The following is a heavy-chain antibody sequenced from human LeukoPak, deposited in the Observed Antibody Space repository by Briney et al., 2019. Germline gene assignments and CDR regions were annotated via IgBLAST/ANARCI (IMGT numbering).Heavy chain of an antibody. Sequence: SETLSLTCGVSGGSISSTNWWTWVRQPPGEGLEWIGEVHLSGRTNYNPSLESRVTMSVDMSENHISLKLTSVTAADTAVYYCARSHSGYDWALGYWGQGTLVTVSS. CDR2: VHLSGRT. CDR3: ARSHSGYDWALGY. V-gene: IGHV4-4*02. J-gene: IGHJ4*02. CDR1: GGSISSTNW. D-gene: IGHD5-12*01.